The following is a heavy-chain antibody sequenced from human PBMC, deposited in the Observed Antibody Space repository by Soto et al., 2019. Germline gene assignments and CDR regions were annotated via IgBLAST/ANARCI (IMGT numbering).Heavy chain of an antibody. D-gene: IGHD3-22*01. Sequence: SETLSLTCAVYGGSFSGYYWSWIRQPPGKGLEWIGEINHSGSTNYNPSLKSRVTISVDTSKNQFSLKLSSVTAADTAVYYCARGPGTYYYDSSGYLFDYWGQGTLVTVSS. V-gene: IGHV4-34*01. CDR1: GGSFSGYY. CDR2: INHSGST. J-gene: IGHJ4*02. CDR3: ARGPGTYYYDSSGYLFDY.